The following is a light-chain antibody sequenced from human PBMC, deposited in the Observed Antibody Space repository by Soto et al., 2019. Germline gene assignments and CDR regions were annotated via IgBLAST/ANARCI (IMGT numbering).Light chain of an antibody. CDR3: SSFTGYTTLDF. Sequence: QSALTQPASVSGSPGQSITISCTGTSSDVGAYKYVSWYQQHPGKVPKLIIYGVSNRPSGVSNRFSGSKSGNTAFLTISGLQPEDEADYDCSSFTGYTTLDFFGTGTKLTV. CDR1: SSDVGAYKY. V-gene: IGLV2-14*03. J-gene: IGLJ1*01. CDR2: GVS.